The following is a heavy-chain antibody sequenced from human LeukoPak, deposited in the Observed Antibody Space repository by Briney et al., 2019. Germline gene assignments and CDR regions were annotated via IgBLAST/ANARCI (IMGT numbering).Heavy chain of an antibody. CDR2: INPSGGST. CDR1: GYTFTTYY. Sequence: EAAVKVSCKASGYTFTTYYLHWLRQAPGQGLEWMGIINPSGGSTSYAQKFHGRVTMARDTSTSTVYMDLSSLTSEDTAGYFCPRGPHSSNWPAIPRDYWRQGTLVPVSS. CDR3: PRGPHSSNWPAIPRDY. D-gene: IGHD1-1*01. J-gene: IGHJ4*02. V-gene: IGHV1-46*01.